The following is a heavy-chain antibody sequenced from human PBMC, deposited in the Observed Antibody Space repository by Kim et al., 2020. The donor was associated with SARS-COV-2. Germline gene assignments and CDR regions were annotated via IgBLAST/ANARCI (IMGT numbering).Heavy chain of an antibody. CDR2: TYYRSKWYN. V-gene: IGHV6-1*01. Sequence: SQTLSLTCAISGDSVSSNSAAWNWIRQSPSRGLEWLGRTYYRSKWYNDYAVSVKSRITINPDTSKNQFSLQLNSVTPEDTAVYYCARVSSGWFGGPTYYFDYWGQGTLVTVSS. CDR1: GDSVSSNSAA. J-gene: IGHJ4*02. CDR3: ARVSSGWFGGPTYYFDY. D-gene: IGHD6-19*01.